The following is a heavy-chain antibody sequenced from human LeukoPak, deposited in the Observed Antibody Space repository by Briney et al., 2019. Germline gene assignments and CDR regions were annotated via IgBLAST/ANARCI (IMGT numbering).Heavy chain of an antibody. CDR1: GFTFSSYG. Sequence: GWSLRLSCAASGFTFSSYGMHWVRQAPGKGLEWVAVIWNDGSNNYYADSVKGRFTISRDNAKNTLYLQMNSLRPEDTAVYYCARDTGWYFDLWGRGTLVTVSS. CDR2: IWNDGSNN. V-gene: IGHV3-33*01. J-gene: IGHJ2*01. D-gene: IGHD4-17*01. CDR3: ARDTGWYFDL.